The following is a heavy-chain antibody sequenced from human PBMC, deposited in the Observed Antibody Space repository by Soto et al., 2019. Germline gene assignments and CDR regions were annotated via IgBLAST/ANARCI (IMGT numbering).Heavy chain of an antibody. CDR1: GGSISSDSSY. CDR3: ARVYYDFWSGYTTYYYYYMDV. CDR2: IYYSGST. Sequence: SETLSLTCTVSGGSISSDSSYWSWIRQRPGMGLKRIGYIYYSGSTNYNPSLKSRVTISVDTSKNQFSLKLSSVTAADTAVYYCARVYYDFWSGYTTYYYYYMDVWGKGTTVTVSS. D-gene: IGHD3-3*01. V-gene: IGHV4-61*01. J-gene: IGHJ6*03.